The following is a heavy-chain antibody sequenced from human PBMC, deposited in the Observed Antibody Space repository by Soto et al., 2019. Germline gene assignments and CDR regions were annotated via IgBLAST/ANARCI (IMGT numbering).Heavy chain of an antibody. V-gene: IGHV1-3*01. CDR2: IHPANGNT. D-gene: IGHD3-10*01. Sequence: ASVTVSWKASGYSFTQYAIHWGRQAPGRSLEWLGWIHPANGNTKYSQKFQGRVTFTRDTSARTVYMELRNLRFEDTATYYGARAGWFAEGYFDFWGQGTPVTVSS. CDR3: ARAGWFAEGYFDF. J-gene: IGHJ4*02. CDR1: GYSFTQYA.